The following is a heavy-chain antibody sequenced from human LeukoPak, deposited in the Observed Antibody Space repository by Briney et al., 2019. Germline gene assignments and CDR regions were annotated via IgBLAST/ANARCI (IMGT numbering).Heavy chain of an antibody. D-gene: IGHD3-10*01. CDR2: INPSGGST. CDR1: GYTFTSYY. J-gene: IGHJ4*02. Sequence: GPVKVSCKASGYTFTSYYMHWVRQAPGQGLEWMGIINPSGGSTSYAQKFQGRVTLTRDMSTSTVYMELSSLRSEDTAVYYCAREGFVPPHNGSGSYYMGDYWGQGTLVTVSS. CDR3: AREGFVPPHNGSGSYYMGDY. V-gene: IGHV1-46*01.